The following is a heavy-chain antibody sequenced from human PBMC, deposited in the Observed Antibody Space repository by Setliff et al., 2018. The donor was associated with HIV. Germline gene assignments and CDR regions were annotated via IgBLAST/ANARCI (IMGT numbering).Heavy chain of an antibody. J-gene: IGHJ4*02. CDR2: ISWNSDSI. Sequence: PGGSLRLSCAASGFTFDDYAMHWVRQAPGKGLEWVSSISWNSDSIGYADSVKGRFTISRDNAKNSLYLQMNSLRSEDTAVYYCARDLIWGFDYWGQGTPVTVSS. CDR3: ARDLIWGFDY. V-gene: IGHV3-9*01. D-gene: IGHD3-16*01. CDR1: GFTFDDYA.